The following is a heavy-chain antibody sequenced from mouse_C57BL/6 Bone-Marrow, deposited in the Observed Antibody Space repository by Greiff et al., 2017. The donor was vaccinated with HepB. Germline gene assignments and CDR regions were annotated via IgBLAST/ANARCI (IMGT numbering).Heavy chain of an antibody. J-gene: IGHJ2*01. CDR3: ARCPIYYFDY. Sequence: VQLQQSGPVLVKPGASVKMSCKASGYTFTDYYMNWVKQSHGKSLEWIGVINPYNGGTSYNQKFKGKATLTVDKSSSTAYMELNSLTSEDSAVYYCARCPIYYFDYWGQGTTLTVSS. CDR2: INPYNGGT. V-gene: IGHV1-19*01. CDR1: GYTFTDYY. D-gene: IGHD1-1*01.